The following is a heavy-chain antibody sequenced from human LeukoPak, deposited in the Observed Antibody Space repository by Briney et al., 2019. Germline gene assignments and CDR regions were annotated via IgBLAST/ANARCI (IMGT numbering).Heavy chain of an antibody. CDR1: GFTVSSNY. V-gene: IGHV3-66*01. Sequence: GGSLRLSCAASGFTVSSNYMSWVRQAPGKGLEWVSAIYSGGSTYYADSVKGRFTISRDNSKNTVYLQMNRLRAEDTAVYYLARRSIAVHDGFDIWGQGTMVTVSS. CDR2: IYSGGST. CDR3: ARRSIAVHDGFDI. D-gene: IGHD6-19*01. J-gene: IGHJ3*02.